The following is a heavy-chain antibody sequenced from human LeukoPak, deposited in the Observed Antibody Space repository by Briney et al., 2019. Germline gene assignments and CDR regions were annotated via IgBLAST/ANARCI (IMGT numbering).Heavy chain of an antibody. CDR1: GFTFSSYG. V-gene: IGHV3-30*03. D-gene: IGHD5-18*01. CDR3: ARDAVDTANAV. J-gene: IGHJ6*02. CDR2: ISYDGSNK. Sequence: QPGGSLRLSCAASGFTFSSYGMHWVRQAPGKGLGWVAVISYDGSNKYYADSVKGRFTISRDNSKNTLYLQMNSLRAEDTAVYYCARDAVDTANAVWGQGTTVTVSS.